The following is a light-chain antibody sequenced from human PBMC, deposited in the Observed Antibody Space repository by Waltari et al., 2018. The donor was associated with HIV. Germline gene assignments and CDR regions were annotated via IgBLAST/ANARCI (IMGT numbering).Light chain of an antibody. J-gene: IGLJ2*01. CDR3: SAYGGRYNLL. CDR2: EIN. CDR1: SGDIGGHRY. Sequence: QSALTQPPSASGSPGQSVTISCAGGSGDIGGHRYVSWYQQHPGKAPKLLIYEINKRPSGVPDRFSGAKSGNTASLTVSSLRAEDEAEYFCSAYGGRYNLLFGGGTTLTVL. V-gene: IGLV2-8*01.